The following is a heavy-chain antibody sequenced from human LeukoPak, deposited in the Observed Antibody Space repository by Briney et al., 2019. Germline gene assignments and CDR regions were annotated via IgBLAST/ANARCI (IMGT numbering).Heavy chain of an antibody. D-gene: IGHD3-3*01. Sequence: GGSLRLSCAASGFTFSSYSMNWVRQAPGKGLEWVSYISSSSSTIYYADSVKGRFTIYRDNAKNSLYLQMNSLRAEDTAVYYCARGKSGHYYYYYMDVWGKGTTVTVSS. CDR2: ISSSSSTI. CDR3: ARGKSGHYYYYYMDV. CDR1: GFTFSSYS. V-gene: IGHV3-48*04. J-gene: IGHJ6*03.